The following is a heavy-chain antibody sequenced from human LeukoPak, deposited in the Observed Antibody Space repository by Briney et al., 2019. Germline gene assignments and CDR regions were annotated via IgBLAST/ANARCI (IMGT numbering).Heavy chain of an antibody. Sequence: ASVKVTCKASGYTFTAYYIHWMRQAPGQGLEWMGWISPNSGGTNYAHKFQGRVTMTRDTTISTAYMELSRLRSDDAAVYYCARWASMLFPGSDYWGQGTLVTVSS. CDR3: ARWASMLFPGSDY. CDR2: ISPNSGGT. D-gene: IGHD2/OR15-2a*01. J-gene: IGHJ4*02. CDR1: GYTFTAYY. V-gene: IGHV1-2*02.